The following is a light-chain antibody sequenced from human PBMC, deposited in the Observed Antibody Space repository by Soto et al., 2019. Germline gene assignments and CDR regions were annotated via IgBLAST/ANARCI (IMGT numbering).Light chain of an antibody. CDR1: QSVSSN. J-gene: IGKJ5*01. Sequence: EIVMTQSPATLSVSPGERATLSCRASQSVSSNLAWYQQKPGQAPRLLIYGASTRATGIPARFSGSGSGTEFTLTISSLQSEDFAVYYCQQFFTFGQGTRLEIK. V-gene: IGKV3-15*01. CDR3: QQFFT. CDR2: GAS.